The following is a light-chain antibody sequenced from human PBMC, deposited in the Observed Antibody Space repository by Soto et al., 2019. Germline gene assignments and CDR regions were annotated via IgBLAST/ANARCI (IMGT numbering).Light chain of an antibody. CDR1: QSVSSY. CDR2: DAS. Sequence: EIVLTQSPATLSLSPGERATLSCRASQSVSSYLAWYQQKPGQAPRRLIYDASNRSTGIPARFSGSGSGTDSTLNISSLEPEAFAVYYCQQRSNWPPGYTFGHGTKLEIK. J-gene: IGKJ2*01. V-gene: IGKV3-11*01. CDR3: QQRSNWPPGYT.